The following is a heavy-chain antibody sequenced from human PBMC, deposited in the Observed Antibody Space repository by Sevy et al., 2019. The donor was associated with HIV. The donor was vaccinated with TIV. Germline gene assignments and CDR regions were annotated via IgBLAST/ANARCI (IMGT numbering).Heavy chain of an antibody. D-gene: IGHD2-8*02. CDR3: ARDRKVLLVVYAIPFDAFDI. CDR1: GFTFSNHA. Sequence: GGSLRLSCTASGFTFSNHAMHWVRQGPGKDPEWVAFMRNDGSHEYYADSVKGRFTISRDNSKNTLYLQMNSLRPEDTAVYYCARDRKVLLVVYAIPFDAFDIWGQGTMVTVSS. CDR2: MRNDGSHE. J-gene: IGHJ3*02. V-gene: IGHV3-30*02.